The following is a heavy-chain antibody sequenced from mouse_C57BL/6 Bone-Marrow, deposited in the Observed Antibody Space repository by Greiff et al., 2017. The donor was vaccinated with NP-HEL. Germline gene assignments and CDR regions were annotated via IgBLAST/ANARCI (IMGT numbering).Heavy chain of an antibody. D-gene: IGHD1-1*01. CDR2: ISSGGDYI. CDR3: TREGDTTVHHFDY. CDR1: GFTFSSYA. V-gene: IGHV5-9-1*02. Sequence: EVHLVESGEGLVKPGGSLKLSCAASGFTFSSYAMSWVRQTPEKRLEWVAYISSGGDYIYYADTVKGRFTISRDNARNTLYLQMSSLKSEDTAMYYCTREGDTTVHHFDYWGQGTTLTVSS. J-gene: IGHJ2*01.